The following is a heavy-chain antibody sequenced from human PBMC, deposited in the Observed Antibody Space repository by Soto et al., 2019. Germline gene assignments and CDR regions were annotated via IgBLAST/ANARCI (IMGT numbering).Heavy chain of an antibody. V-gene: IGHV4-59*01. J-gene: IGHJ3*02. CDR3: AKKEVNAFDI. CDR1: GGSISSYY. CDR2: IYYSGNT. Sequence: QVQLQESGPGLVKPSETLSLTCSVSGGSISSYYWSWIRQPPGKGLEWIGYIYYSGNTNYNPSLKSRVTISVDTSKNQLSLKLSSVTAADTAVYYCAKKEVNAFDIWGQGTMVTVSS.